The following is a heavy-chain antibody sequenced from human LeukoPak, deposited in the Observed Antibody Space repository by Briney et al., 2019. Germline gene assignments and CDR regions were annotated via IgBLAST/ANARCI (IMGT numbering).Heavy chain of an antibody. D-gene: IGHD7-27*01. V-gene: IGHV1-8*03. CDR3: ARTYWAETEEGNYYYMDV. J-gene: IGHJ6*03. Sequence: ASVKVSCKASGYTLTTYDINWVRQATGQGLEWMGWMNPNSGNTGYAQKFQGRVTITRNTSISTAYMELSSLRSEDTAVYYCARTYWAETEEGNYYYMDVWGKGTTVTVSS. CDR1: GYTLTTYD. CDR2: MNPNSGNT.